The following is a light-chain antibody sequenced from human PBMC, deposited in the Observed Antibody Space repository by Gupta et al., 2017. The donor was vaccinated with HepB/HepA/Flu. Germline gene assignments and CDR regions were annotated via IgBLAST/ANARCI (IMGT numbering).Light chain of an antibody. Sequence: DIQMTQPPSTLSASVGDRVTITCRASQSISSWLAWYQQKPGKAPKLLIYKASSLESGVPSRFSGSGYGTEFTLTISSLQPDDFANYYCQQYNSYSGTFGQGTKVEIK. CDR2: KAS. V-gene: IGKV1-5*03. CDR3: QQYNSYSGT. CDR1: QSISSW. J-gene: IGKJ1*01.